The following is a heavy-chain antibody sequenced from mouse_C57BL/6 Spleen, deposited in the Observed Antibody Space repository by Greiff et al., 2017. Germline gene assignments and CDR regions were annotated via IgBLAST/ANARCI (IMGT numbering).Heavy chain of an antibody. Sequence: VHLVESGAELVRPGASVKLSCKASGYTFTDYYINWVKQRPGQGLEWIARIYPGSGNTYYNEKFKGKATLTAEKSSSTAYMQLSSLTSEDAAVYFCARGRVIYYDDDSGFAYWGQGTLVTVSA. J-gene: IGHJ3*01. V-gene: IGHV1-76*01. D-gene: IGHD2-4*01. CDR1: GYTFTDYY. CDR2: IYPGSGNT. CDR3: ARGRVIYYDDDSGFAY.